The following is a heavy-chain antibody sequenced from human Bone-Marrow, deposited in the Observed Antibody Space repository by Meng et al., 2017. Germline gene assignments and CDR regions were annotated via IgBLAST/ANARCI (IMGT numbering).Heavy chain of an antibody. CDR3: ATRGNPYLNC. CDR2: INTYNGKT. CDR1: GYTLSSAG. V-gene: IGHV1-18*01. Sequence: LVHSGAELKMPWASVKVSCEASGYTLSSAGFSWVRKAPGQVLEWLGWINTYNGKTDYAQKFQGRITMTTDTFTSTAYMELRNLRSDDTAVYYCATRGNPYLNCWGQGTLVTVSS. J-gene: IGHJ4*02.